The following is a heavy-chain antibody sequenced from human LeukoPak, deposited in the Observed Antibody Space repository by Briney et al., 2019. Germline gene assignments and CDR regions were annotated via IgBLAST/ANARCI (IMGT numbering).Heavy chain of an antibody. J-gene: IGHJ4*02. CDR1: GGSFSGCY. V-gene: IGHV4-34*01. CDR2: INHSGST. CDR3: ARHSVRASGGSCHFDY. Sequence: PETLSLTCAVYGGSFSGCYWSWVRQPPGKGLEWIGEINHSGSTNYNPSLKSRVTISVDTSKNQFSLKLSSVTAADTAVYYCARHSVRASGGSCHFDYWGQGTLVTVSS. D-gene: IGHD2-15*01.